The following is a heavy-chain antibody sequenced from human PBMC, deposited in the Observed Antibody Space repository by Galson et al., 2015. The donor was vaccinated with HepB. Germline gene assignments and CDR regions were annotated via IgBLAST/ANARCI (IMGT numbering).Heavy chain of an antibody. V-gene: IGHV3-30*04. Sequence: SLRLSCAASGFTFSSYAMHWVRQAPGKGLEWMAVISYDGSNKYYADSVKGRFTISRDNSKNTLYLQMNSLRAEDTAVYYCARVSGYSSGWSEGGVDYWGQGTLVTVSS. CDR3: ARVSGYSSGWSEGGVDY. J-gene: IGHJ4*02. D-gene: IGHD6-19*01. CDR2: ISYDGSNK. CDR1: GFTFSSYA.